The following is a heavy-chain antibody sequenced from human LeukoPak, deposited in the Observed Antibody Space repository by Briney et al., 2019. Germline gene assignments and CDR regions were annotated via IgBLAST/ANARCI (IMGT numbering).Heavy chain of an antibody. CDR2: IVVGSGNT. Sequence: TSVKVSCKASGFTFTSSAEQWVRQARGQRLEWIGWIVVGSGNTDYAQKFQERVTITRDMSTSTAYMELSSLRSEDTAVYYCAAGGDEENLYYFDYWGQGTLVTVSS. J-gene: IGHJ4*02. CDR3: AAGGDEENLYYFDY. D-gene: IGHD3-16*01. V-gene: IGHV1-58*01. CDR1: GFTFTSSA.